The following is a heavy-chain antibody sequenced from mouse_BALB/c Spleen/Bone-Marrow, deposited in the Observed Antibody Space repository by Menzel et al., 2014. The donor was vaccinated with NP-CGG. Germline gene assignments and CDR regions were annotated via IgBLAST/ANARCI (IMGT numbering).Heavy chain of an antibody. D-gene: IGHD1-1*01. CDR2: ISSFSSAST. CDR3: TRGSDTTYGYFNL. V-gene: IGHV5-6-4*01. Sequence: ESGGRLVTPGTPLTLACTVSGFSLSTYTMGWVRQAPGKGLEYIGIISSFSSASTYYATWAKGRFTISRTSTTVDLKITSPTTEDTATYFCTRGSDTTYGYFNLWGQGTLVTVSS. J-gene: IGHJ2*01. CDR1: GFSLSTYT.